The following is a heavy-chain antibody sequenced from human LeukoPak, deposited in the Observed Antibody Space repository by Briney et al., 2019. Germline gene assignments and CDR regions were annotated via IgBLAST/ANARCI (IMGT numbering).Heavy chain of an antibody. CDR1: GYTFTSYD. Sequence: ASVKVSCKASGYTFTSYDINWVRQATGQGLEWMGWMNPNSGNTGYAQKFQGRVTMTRNTSISTAYMELSSLRSEDTAVYYCARGSYYDERVYWFDPWGQGTLVTVSS. CDR3: ARGSYYDERVYWFDP. CDR2: MNPNSGNT. J-gene: IGHJ5*02. D-gene: IGHD3-3*01. V-gene: IGHV1-8*01.